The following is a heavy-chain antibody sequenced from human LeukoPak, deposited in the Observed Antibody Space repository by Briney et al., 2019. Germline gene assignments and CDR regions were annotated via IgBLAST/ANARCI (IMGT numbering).Heavy chain of an antibody. V-gene: IGHV4-39*01. CDR2: IYYSGST. CDR3: ARRQASGRRKFDY. Sequence: SETLSLTCTVSGGSISSSSYYWGWIRQPPGKGLEWIGSIYYSGSTYYNPSLKSRVTISVDTSKNQFSLKLSSVTAADTAVYYCARRQASGRRKFDYWGQGTLVTVSS. J-gene: IGHJ4*02. CDR1: GGSISSSSYY. D-gene: IGHD6-19*01.